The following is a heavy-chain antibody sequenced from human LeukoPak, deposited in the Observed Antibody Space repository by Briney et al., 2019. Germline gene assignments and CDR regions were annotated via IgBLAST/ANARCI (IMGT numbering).Heavy chain of an antibody. CDR2: IIPILGIA. Sequence: GASVKVSCKASGGTFSSYAISWVRQAPGQGLEWMGRIIPILGIANYAQKFQGRVTITADKSTSTAYMELSSLRSEDTAVYYCARVKATTAEYYFDYWGQGTLVTVSS. V-gene: IGHV1-69*04. J-gene: IGHJ4*02. CDR3: ARVKATTAEYYFDY. CDR1: GGTFSSYA. D-gene: IGHD1-26*01.